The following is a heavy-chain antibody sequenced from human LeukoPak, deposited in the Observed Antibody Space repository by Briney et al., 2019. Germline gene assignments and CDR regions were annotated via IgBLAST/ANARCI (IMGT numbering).Heavy chain of an antibody. CDR1: GFTFSSYD. CDR2: IKSSGSSI. Sequence: GGSLRLSCTVSGFTFSSYDMNWVRQAPGKGLEWVSYIKSSGSSIYYADSVKGRFTISRDNAKNSLYLQMNSLRAEDTAVYYCARTYYDILTGYNPYFDYWGQGILVTVSS. D-gene: IGHD3-9*01. J-gene: IGHJ4*02. CDR3: ARTYYDILTGYNPYFDY. V-gene: IGHV3-48*03.